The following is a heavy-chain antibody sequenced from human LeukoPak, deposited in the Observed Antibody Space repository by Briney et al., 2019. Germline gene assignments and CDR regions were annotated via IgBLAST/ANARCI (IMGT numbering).Heavy chain of an antibody. CDR2: INYSRRT. CDR3: ARHTAAAGYPDY. Sequence: SETLSLTCTVSGGSISTYYWSWIRQPPGKGLEWIGYINYSRRTNYNPSLNSRVTISVDTSKNQFSLTLRSVTAADTAVYYCARHTAAAGYPDYWGQGTLVTVSS. J-gene: IGHJ4*02. CDR1: GGSISTYY. V-gene: IGHV4-59*08. D-gene: IGHD6-13*01.